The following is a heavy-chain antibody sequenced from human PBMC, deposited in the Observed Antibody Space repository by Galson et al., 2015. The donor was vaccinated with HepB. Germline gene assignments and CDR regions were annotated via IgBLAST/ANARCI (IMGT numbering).Heavy chain of an antibody. J-gene: IGHJ6*02. D-gene: IGHD3-16*01. CDR1: GFTFDNYA. CDR3: ARAFRLYGMDV. Sequence: SLRLSCAVSGFTFDNYAMHWVRQAPGKGLEWVAVISFDGTNKFYADSVKGRFTISRDNSKNTLYVQMNSLRAEDTAVYYCARAFRLYGMDVWGQGTTVTVSS. V-gene: IGHV3-30*03. CDR2: ISFDGTNK.